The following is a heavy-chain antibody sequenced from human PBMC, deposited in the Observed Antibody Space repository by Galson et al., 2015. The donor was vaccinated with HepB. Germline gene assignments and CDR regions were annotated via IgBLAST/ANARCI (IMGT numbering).Heavy chain of an antibody. CDR3: AVDTGWAFGH. J-gene: IGHJ4*02. CDR2: IKQDGSAK. D-gene: IGHD6-19*01. Sequence: SLRLSCAGSGFTFSDYWMTWFRQAPGKGLEWVATIKQDGSAKYYLDSVKDRFTISRDNAESSMYMQMNSLRVEDTAIYYCAVDTGWAFGHWGQGTLVTVSS. V-gene: IGHV3-7*01. CDR1: GFTFSDYW.